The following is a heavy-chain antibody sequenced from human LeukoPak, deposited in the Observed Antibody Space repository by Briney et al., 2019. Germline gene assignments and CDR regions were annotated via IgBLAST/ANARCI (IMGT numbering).Heavy chain of an antibody. CDR3: ARVDTVGTVNPFY. CDR1: GYTFSAFY. J-gene: IGHJ4*02. V-gene: IGHV1-2*02. D-gene: IGHD5-12*01. CDR2: LRPDTGAT. Sequence: GASVKVSCKTSGYTFSAFYIHWVRQVPGQGLEWMGWLRPDTGATNFAQNFLGRVTMTSDTSISTAYMELSRPRPDDTAVYYCARVDTVGTVNPFYWGQGTLVTVSS.